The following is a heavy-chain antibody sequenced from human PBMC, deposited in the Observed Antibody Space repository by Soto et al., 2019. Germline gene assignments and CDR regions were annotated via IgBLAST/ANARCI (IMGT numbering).Heavy chain of an antibody. V-gene: IGHV3-74*01. CDR1: GFTFDYYW. Sequence: EVQLVESGGGLVQPGGSLRLSCVASGFTFDYYWMHWVRQAPGEGLMWVSRLQTDGSHPDYADSVKGRFTISRDNAKNTLDLQMNNLRADDTGVYYCAGGGDADYWGQGTLVAVSS. J-gene: IGHJ4*02. CDR3: AGGGDADY. D-gene: IGHD2-21*02. CDR2: LQTDGSHP.